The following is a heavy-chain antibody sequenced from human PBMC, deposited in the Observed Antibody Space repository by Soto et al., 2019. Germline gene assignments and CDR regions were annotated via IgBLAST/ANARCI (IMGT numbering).Heavy chain of an antibody. V-gene: IGHV3-21*01. Sequence: EVQLVESGGGLVKPGGCLRLCCAASGFTFSSYSMTWVRQAPGKGLEWVSSISSSSSYIYYADSVKGRFTISRDNAKNSLYLQMNSLRAEDTAVYYCARDQQQLEEYYYYGMDVWGQWTTVTVSS. CDR3: ARDQQQLEEYYYYGMDV. D-gene: IGHD6-13*01. CDR1: GFTFSSYS. J-gene: IGHJ6*02. CDR2: ISSSSSYI.